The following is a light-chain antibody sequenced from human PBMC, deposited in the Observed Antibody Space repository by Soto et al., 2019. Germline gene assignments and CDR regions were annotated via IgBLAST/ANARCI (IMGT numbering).Light chain of an antibody. CDR1: KNDVGFYDF. CDR2: EVF. CDR3: KSYAGSNPYV. Sequence: QSALTQPPSASGSPGQSVTISCTGTKNDVGFYDFVSWHQHLPGKAPRLIIYEVFQRPSGVPDRFSGSKSGNTASLTVSGLQAADEADYFCKSYAGSNPYVFGSGTKVTVL. V-gene: IGLV2-8*01. J-gene: IGLJ1*01.